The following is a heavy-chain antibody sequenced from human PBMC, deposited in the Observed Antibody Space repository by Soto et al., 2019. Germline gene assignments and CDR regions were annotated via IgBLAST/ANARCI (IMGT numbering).Heavy chain of an antibody. V-gene: IGHV3-7*05. J-gene: IGHJ3*02. Sequence: EVQLVESGGDLVQPGGSLRLSCEASGFVFSSSWMTWVRQTPGEGLEWVANINEDGGGKEDVGSVKGRCSISRDNANNVLCLQMNSLRAEDTVVYYCARDPYEKLYGAFDIWGQGTMVTVSS. CDR2: INEDGGGK. CDR3: ARDPYEKLYGAFDI. D-gene: IGHD3-10*01. CDR1: GFVFSSSW.